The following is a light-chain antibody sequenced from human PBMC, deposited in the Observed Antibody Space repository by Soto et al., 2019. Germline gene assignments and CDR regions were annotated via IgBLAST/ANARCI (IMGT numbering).Light chain of an antibody. CDR1: SSDVGGYNH. CDR3: SSYTSSSTPV. Sequence: QSVLTQPASVSGSPGQSITISCTGSSSDVGGYNHVSWYQQHPGKAPKLMIYEVSNRPSGVSNRFSGSKSGNTASLTISGLQAEDEADYYCSSYTSSSTPVFGTGTKLTVL. J-gene: IGLJ1*01. V-gene: IGLV2-14*01. CDR2: EVS.